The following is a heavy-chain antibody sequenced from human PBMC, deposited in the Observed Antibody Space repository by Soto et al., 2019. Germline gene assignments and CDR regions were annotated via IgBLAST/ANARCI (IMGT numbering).Heavy chain of an antibody. D-gene: IGHD6-6*01. CDR2: ISAYNGNT. V-gene: IGHV1-18*01. J-gene: IGHJ6*02. CDR3: ARDLAARSYYYYYGMDV. Sequence: SVKVSCKASGYTFTSYGISWVRQAPGQGLEWMGWISAYNGNTNYAQKLQGRVTMTTDTSTSTAYMELRSLRSDDTAVYYCARDLAARSYYYYYGMDVWGQGTTVTVSS. CDR1: GYTFTSYG.